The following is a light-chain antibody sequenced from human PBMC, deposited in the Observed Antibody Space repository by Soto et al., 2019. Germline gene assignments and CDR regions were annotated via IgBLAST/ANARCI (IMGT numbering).Light chain of an antibody. CDR3: QSYDSTLSARYV. CDR2: GNS. V-gene: IGLV1-40*01. CDR1: SSNIGANYD. J-gene: IGLJ1*01. Sequence: QSVLPQPPSVSGSPGQRVTISCTGSSSNIGANYDVHWYQQRPGTAPKLLIFGNSNRPSGVPDRFSGSKSDTSASLAITGLQAEDEGDYYCQSYDSTLSARYVFGTGTKVTVL.